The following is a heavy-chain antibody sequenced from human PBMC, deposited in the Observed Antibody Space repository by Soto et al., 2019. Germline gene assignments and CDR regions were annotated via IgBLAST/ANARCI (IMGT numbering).Heavy chain of an antibody. CDR1: GGSISSYY. CDR3: ARALTASDIAASLPIGNYYMDV. V-gene: IGHV4-59*01. Sequence: PSETLSLTCTVSGGSISSYYWSWIRQPPGKGLEWIGYIYYSGSTNYNPSLKSRVTISVDTSKNQFSLKLSSVTAADTAVYYCARALTASDIAASLPIGNYYMDVWGKGTTVTVSS. D-gene: IGHD6-6*01. CDR2: IYYSGST. J-gene: IGHJ6*03.